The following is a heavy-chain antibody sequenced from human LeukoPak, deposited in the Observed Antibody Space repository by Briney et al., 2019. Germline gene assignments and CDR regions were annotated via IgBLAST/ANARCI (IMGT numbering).Heavy chain of an antibody. CDR2: ISYDGSNK. J-gene: IGHJ4*02. V-gene: IGHV3-30*18. CDR1: GFTFSSYG. D-gene: IGHD3-22*01. CDR3: AKDLTQGASSGYYY. Sequence: GGSLRLSCAASGFTFSSYGMHWVRQAPGKGLEWVAAISYDGSNKYYADSVKGRFTISRDNSKNTLYLQMNSLRAEDTAVYYCAKDLTQGASSGYYYWGQGTLVTVSS.